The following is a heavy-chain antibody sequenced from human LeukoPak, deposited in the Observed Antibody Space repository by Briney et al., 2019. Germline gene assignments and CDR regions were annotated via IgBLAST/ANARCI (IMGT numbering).Heavy chain of an antibody. CDR2: IYYSGST. Sequence: PSETLSLTCTVSGGSISSSSYYWGWIRQPPGKGLEWIGSIYYSGSTYYNPPLKSRVTISVDTSKNQFSLKLSSVTAADTAVYYCARQNYRYCSGGSCYGDYWGQGTLVTVSS. CDR3: ARQNYRYCSGGSCYGDY. CDR1: GGSISSSSYY. J-gene: IGHJ4*02. V-gene: IGHV4-39*07. D-gene: IGHD2-15*01.